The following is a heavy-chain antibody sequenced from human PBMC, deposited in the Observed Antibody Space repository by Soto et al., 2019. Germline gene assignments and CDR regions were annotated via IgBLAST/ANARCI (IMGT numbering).Heavy chain of an antibody. Sequence: SVKVSCKASGGTFSSYAISWVRQAPGQGLEWMGGIIPIFGTANYAQKFQGRVTITADEPTSTAYMELSSLRSEDTAVYYCVRSIIYGSGSSAPTYYGMDVWGQGTTVTVSS. CDR3: VRSIIYGSGSSAPTYYGMDV. D-gene: IGHD3-10*01. CDR1: GGTFSSYA. J-gene: IGHJ6*02. V-gene: IGHV1-69*13. CDR2: IIPIFGTA.